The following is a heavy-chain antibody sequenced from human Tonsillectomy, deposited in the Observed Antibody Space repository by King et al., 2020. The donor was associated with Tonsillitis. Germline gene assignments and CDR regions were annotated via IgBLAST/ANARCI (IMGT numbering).Heavy chain of an antibody. D-gene: IGHD3-22*01. CDR1: GYSFTTYG. CDR3: ARDLSLWVFYDNSGYYYY. V-gene: IGHV7-4-1*02. CDR2: INTNTGNT. Sequence: QLVQSGSELKKPGASVKVSCKASGYSFTTYGMNWVRQAPGQGLEWMGWINTNTGNTTYAQGFKGRFAVSLDTSVSTAYLQISSLKAEDTAVYYCARDLSLWVFYDNSGYYYYWGQGTLVTVSS. J-gene: IGHJ4*02.